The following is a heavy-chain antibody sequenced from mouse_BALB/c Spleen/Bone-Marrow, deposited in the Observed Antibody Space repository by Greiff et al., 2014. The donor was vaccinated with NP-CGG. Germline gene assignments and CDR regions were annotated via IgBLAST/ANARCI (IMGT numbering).Heavy chain of an antibody. V-gene: IGHV1S22*01. CDR3: TGAPGFAD. CDR1: GYTFTSYW. CDR2: IYPGSGST. Sequence: LQQSGSELVRPGASVKLSCKASGYTFTSYWMHWVKQRPGQGLEWIGNIYPGSGSTNYDEKFKSKATLTVDTSSSTAYMQXXSLTSVDSAVYYCTGAPGFADWGQGTLVTVSA. J-gene: IGHJ3*01.